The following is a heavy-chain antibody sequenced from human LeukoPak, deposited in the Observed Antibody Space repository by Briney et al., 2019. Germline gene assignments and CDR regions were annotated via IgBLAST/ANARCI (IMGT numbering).Heavy chain of an antibody. CDR1: GFTFSNYW. J-gene: IGHJ4*02. D-gene: IGHD3-10*01. V-gene: IGHV3-74*01. Sequence: GGSLRLSCAASGFTFSNYWMHWVRQDPGKGLVWVSFINPDGSTTNYADSAKGRFTISRDNAKSALYLQMNSLRAEDTAVYYCAKDLHYGSADYWGQGTLVTVSS. CDR3: AKDLHYGSADY. CDR2: INPDGSTT.